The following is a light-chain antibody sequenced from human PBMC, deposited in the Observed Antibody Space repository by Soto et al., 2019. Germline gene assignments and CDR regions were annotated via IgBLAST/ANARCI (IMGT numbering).Light chain of an antibody. CDR1: QSVRNN. Sequence: DIWLTQSPSSLSVSPGDRATLSCWASQSVRNNLDWYQQKPGKAPRLLIYDASTRATGVPARLSGSGYGAELTITISSMQTEDFETYYCQQHGHWPITFGQGTRLEI. CDR2: DAS. J-gene: IGKJ5*01. CDR3: QQHGHWPIT. V-gene: IGKV3-15*01.